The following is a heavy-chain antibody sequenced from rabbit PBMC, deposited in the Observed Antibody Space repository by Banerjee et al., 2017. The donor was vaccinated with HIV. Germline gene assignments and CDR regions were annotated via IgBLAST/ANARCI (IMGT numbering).Heavy chain of an antibody. D-gene: IGHD2-1*01. J-gene: IGHJ4*01. CDR2: IYNSDGST. CDR1: GFSFSSSD. V-gene: IGHV1S47*01. Sequence: EESGGDLVKPGASLTLTCTASGFSFSSSDYIYWVRQAPGKGPEWIACIYNSDGSTYYASWVNGRFTISRSTSLNTVTLQMTSLTAADTATYFCARIITIPYYFNLWGPGTLVTVS. CDR3: ARIITIPYYFNL.